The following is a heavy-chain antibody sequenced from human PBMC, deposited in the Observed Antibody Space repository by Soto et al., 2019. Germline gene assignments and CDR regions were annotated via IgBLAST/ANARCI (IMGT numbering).Heavy chain of an antibody. V-gene: IGHV3-53*01. J-gene: IGHJ4*02. CDR2: IYSGGST. CDR1: GLTVSTNF. D-gene: IGHD3-10*01. Sequence: EVRLVESGGGLIQSGGSLRPSCAASGLTVSTNFMSWVRQTPGKGLEWVSVIYSGGSTYYADSVKGRFAISRDNAKNTVYLQMSSLSAEDTAIYYCARGSANYGSGTYIFSGEHFFDYWGQGTLVTVSS. CDR3: ARGSANYGSGTYIFSGEHFFDY.